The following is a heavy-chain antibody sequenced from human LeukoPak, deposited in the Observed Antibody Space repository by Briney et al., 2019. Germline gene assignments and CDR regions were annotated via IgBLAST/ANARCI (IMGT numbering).Heavy chain of an antibody. CDR2: ISASGDTT. Sequence: GGSLRLSCAAPGFTLSSYSMTWVRQAPGNGLEWVSTISASGDTTYYAGSVKGRFTISRDNSKTTLYLHMNSLRADDTAIYYCGKDRPYDYDYSTASFDYWGQGTLVTVSS. CDR1: GFTLSSYS. D-gene: IGHD5-12*01. J-gene: IGHJ4*02. V-gene: IGHV3-23*01. CDR3: GKDRPYDYDYSTASFDY.